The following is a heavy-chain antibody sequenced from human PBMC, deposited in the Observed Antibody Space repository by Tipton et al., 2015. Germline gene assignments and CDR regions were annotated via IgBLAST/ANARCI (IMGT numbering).Heavy chain of an antibody. J-gene: IGHJ6*02. Sequence: TLSLTCSVSSDSISKYYWSWIRQPPGKGLQWVGNVFHTGATSYNSSLKSRLTFSIDTSKNQVSLRLSSVTAADTAVYYCARFRYYGSESERGYFHGLDVWGQGTTVTVSS. CDR1: SDSISKYY. CDR2: VFHTGAT. V-gene: IGHV4-59*01. CDR3: ARFRYYGSESERGYFHGLDV. D-gene: IGHD3-10*01.